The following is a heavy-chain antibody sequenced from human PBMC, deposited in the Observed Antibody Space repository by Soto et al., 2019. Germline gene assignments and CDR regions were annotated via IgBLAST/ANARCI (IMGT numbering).Heavy chain of an antibody. Sequence: ASETLSLTCAVYGGSFSGYYWSWIRQPPGKGLEWIGEINHSGSTNYNPSLKSRVTISVDTSKNQFSLKLSSVTAADTAVYYFARSNMVRGVIIRRARTFDYWGQGTLVTVSS. V-gene: IGHV4-34*01. J-gene: IGHJ4*02. CDR3: ARSNMVRGVIIRRARTFDY. D-gene: IGHD3-10*01. CDR2: INHSGST. CDR1: GGSFSGYY.